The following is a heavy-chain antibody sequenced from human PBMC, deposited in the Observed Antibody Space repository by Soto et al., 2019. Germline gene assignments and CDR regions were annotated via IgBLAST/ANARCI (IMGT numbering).Heavy chain of an antibody. CDR2: ITLYNGNT. D-gene: IGHD2-2*01. CDR1: GYTFTYCS. CDR3: ARDAGSTKSPYFDY. V-gene: IGHV1-45*02. Sequence: SVKVSCKASGYTFTYCSLHWLQQAPGQGLERMRWITLYNGNTNYAKKFQGRVTITRDTSTSTAYMELSSLRSEDSAVYYCARDAGSTKSPYFDYWGQGTPVTVSS. J-gene: IGHJ4*02.